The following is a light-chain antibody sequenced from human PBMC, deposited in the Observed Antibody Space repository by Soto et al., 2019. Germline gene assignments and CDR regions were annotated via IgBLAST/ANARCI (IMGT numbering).Light chain of an antibody. Sequence: DIQMTQSPSTLSASVGDRITITCRASQSISSWLAWYQQKPGKAPKLLIYKASYLESGVPSRFSGSGSGTDFTLTISNLQPDDFATYYCQEYDTSSRTFGQGTRVEV. CDR2: KAS. J-gene: IGKJ1*01. CDR3: QEYDTSSRT. CDR1: QSISSW. V-gene: IGKV1-5*03.